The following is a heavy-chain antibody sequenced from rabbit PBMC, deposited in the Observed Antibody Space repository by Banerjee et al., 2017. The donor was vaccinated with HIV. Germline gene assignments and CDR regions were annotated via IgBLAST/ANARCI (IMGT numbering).Heavy chain of an antibody. V-gene: IGHV1S45*01. D-gene: IGHD8-1*01. CDR3: AKDGGSDYDWAMDL. CDR2: INTSSGNT. CDR1: GFSFSNKYV. J-gene: IGHJ3*01. Sequence: QQQLEESGGGLVQPEGSLTLTCTASGFSFSNKYVMCWVRQAPGKGLEWIACINTSSGNTVYASWAKGRFTISKTSSTTVTLKMTSLTAADTATYFCAKDGGSDYDWAMDLWGQGTLVTVS.